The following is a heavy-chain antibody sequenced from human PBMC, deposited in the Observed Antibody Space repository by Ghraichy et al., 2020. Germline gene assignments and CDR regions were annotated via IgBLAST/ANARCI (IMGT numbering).Heavy chain of an antibody. V-gene: IGHV3-15*01. CDR1: GITFSNAW. CDR3: TTDLNLSDSYYGFDV. D-gene: IGHD1-14*01. J-gene: IGHJ6*02. CDR2: IKSKSDGGTT. Sequence: GESLNISCEASGITFSNAWMSWVRQAPGRGLEWVGRIKSKSDGGTTDYPAPVKGRFTISRDDSKNTLYLQMNSLKTEDTAVYYCTTDLNLSDSYYGFDVWGQGTTVTVSS.